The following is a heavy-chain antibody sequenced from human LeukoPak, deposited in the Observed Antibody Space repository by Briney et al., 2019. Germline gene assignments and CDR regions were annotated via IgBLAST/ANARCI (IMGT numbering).Heavy chain of an antibody. V-gene: IGHV3-66*01. D-gene: IGHD4-17*01. Sequence: GGSLRLSCTVSGFTVSINSMSWVRQAPGKGLEWVSFIYSGGNTHYSDSVKGRFTISRDNARDSLYLQMNSLRAEDTAVYYCAKYYGDYYYYYYMDVWGKGTTVTVSS. CDR1: GFTVSINS. CDR3: AKYYGDYYYYYYMDV. CDR2: IYSGGNT. J-gene: IGHJ6*03.